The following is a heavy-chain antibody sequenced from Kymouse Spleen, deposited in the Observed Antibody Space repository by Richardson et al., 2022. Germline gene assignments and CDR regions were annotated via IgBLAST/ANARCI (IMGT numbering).Heavy chain of an antibody. CDR2: IYYSGST. CDR1: GGSISSSSYY. V-gene: IGHV4-39*01. J-gene: IGHJ5*02. CDR3: ARPQETTGTDNWFDP. Sequence: QLQLQESGPGLVKPSETLSLTCTVSGGSISSSSYYWGWIRQPPGKGLEWIGSIYYSGSTYYNPSLKSRVTISVDTSKNQFSLKLSSVTAADTAVYYCARPQETTGTDNWFDPWGQGTLVTVSS. D-gene: IGHD1-1*01.